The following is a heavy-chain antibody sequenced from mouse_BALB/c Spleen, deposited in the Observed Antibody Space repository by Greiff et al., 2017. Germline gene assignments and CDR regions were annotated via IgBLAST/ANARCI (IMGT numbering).Heavy chain of an antibody. D-gene: IGHD2-13*01. CDR1: GFNIKDTY. CDR3: AEGDYSAWFAY. V-gene: IGHV14-3*02. CDR2: IDPANGNT. J-gene: IGHJ3*01. Sequence: VQLKESGAELVKPGASVKLSCTASGFNIKDTYMHWVKQRPEQGLEWIGRIDPANGNTKYDPKFQGKATITADTSSNTAYLQLSSLTSEDTAVYYCAEGDYSAWFAYWGQGTLVTVSA.